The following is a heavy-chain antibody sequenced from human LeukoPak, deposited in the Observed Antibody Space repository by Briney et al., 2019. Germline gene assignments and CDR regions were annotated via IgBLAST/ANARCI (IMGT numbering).Heavy chain of an antibody. Sequence: GGSLGLSCAASGFTFSSYGMHWVRQAPGKGLEWVAVISYDGSNKYYADSVKGRFTISRDNSKNTLYLQMNSLRAEDTAVYYCAKGYYYGSGSYYNVDYWGQGTLVTVSS. CDR2: ISYDGSNK. V-gene: IGHV3-30*18. J-gene: IGHJ4*02. D-gene: IGHD3-10*01. CDR3: AKGYYYGSGSYYNVDY. CDR1: GFTFSSYG.